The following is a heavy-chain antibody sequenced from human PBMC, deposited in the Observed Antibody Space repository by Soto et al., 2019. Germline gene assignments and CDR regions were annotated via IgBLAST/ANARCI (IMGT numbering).Heavy chain of an antibody. V-gene: IGHV1-69*13. CDR1: GGTFSSYA. CDR3: ARVDLNYYDSSGYRY. D-gene: IGHD3-22*01. CDR2: IIPIFGTA. Sequence: SVKVSCKASGGTFSSYAISWVRQAPGQGLEWMGGIIPIFGTANYAQKFQGRATITADESTSTAYMELSSLRSEDTAVYYCARVDLNYYDSSGYRYWGQGTLVTVSS. J-gene: IGHJ4*02.